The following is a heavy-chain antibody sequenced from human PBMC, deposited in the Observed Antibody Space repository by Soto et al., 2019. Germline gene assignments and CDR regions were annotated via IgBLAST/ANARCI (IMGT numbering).Heavy chain of an antibody. J-gene: IGHJ4*02. Sequence: GGSLRLSCAASGFTFSSYGMHWVRQAPGKGLEYVSAISSNGGSTYYANSVKGRSAISRDNSKNTLYLQMGSLRAEDMAVYYCARDSCSGGSCLSYYFDYWGQGALVTVSS. V-gene: IGHV3-64*01. CDR2: ISSNGGST. CDR3: ARDSCSGGSCLSYYFDY. D-gene: IGHD2-15*01. CDR1: GFTFSSYG.